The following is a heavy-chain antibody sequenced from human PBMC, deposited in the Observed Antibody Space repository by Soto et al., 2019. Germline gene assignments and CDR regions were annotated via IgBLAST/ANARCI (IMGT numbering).Heavy chain of an antibody. Sequence: ASVKVSCKAPADTFTSYYIHWVRQAPGHGLEWMGIINPNGGSTRFAQTFQGRITMTTDTSTSTVYMELRSLRSEDTAVYYCARTNLGSGPALDYWGQGTLVTVSS. CDR2: INPNGGST. CDR1: ADTFTSYY. CDR3: ARTNLGSGPALDY. V-gene: IGHV1-46*01. J-gene: IGHJ4*02.